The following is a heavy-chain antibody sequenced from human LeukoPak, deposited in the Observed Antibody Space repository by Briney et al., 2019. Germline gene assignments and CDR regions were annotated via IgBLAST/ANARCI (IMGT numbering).Heavy chain of an antibody. CDR1: GFTFSSYA. J-gene: IGHJ6*02. V-gene: IGHV3-23*01. CDR3: AKDPIAAAGTFYYHGMDV. D-gene: IGHD6-13*01. CDR2: ISGSGGST. Sequence: GGSLRLSCAASGFTFSSYAMSWVRQAPGKGLEWVSAISGSGGSTYYADSVKGRFTISRDNSKNTLYLQMNSLRAEDTAVYYCAKDPIAAAGTFYYHGMDVWGQGTTVTVSS.